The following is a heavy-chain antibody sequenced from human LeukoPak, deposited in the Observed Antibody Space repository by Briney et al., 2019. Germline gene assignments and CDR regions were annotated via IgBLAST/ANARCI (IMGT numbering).Heavy chain of an antibody. V-gene: IGHV1-8*01. Sequence: ASVKVSCKASGYTFTSYDINWVRQATGQGLEWMGWMNPNSGNTGYAQKFQGRVTMTRNTSISTAYMELSSLRSEDTAVYYCARDEGHTVTNEYFQHWGQGTLVTVSS. D-gene: IGHD2-2*01. J-gene: IGHJ1*01. CDR1: GYTFTSYD. CDR2: MNPNSGNT. CDR3: ARDEGHTVTNEYFQH.